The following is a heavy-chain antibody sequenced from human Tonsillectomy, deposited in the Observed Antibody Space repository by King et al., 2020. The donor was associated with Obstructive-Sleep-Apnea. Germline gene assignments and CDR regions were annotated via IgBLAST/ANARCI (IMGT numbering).Heavy chain of an antibody. Sequence: VQLVESGGGLVKPGGSLRLSCAASGFTFSDYYMSWIRQAPGKGLEWVSYISSSGSTIYYAESVKGRFTISRDNAKNSRYLQMNSLRAEDTAVYYCAGGRGRYFDWLSLFDYWGQGTLVTVSS. CDR2: ISSSGSTI. V-gene: IGHV3-11*01. CDR1: GFTFSDYY. CDR3: AGGRGRYFDWLSLFDY. D-gene: IGHD3-9*01. J-gene: IGHJ4*02.